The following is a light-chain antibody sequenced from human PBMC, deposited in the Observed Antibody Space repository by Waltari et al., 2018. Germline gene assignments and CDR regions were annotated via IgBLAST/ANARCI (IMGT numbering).Light chain of an antibody. CDR2: QDT. Sequence: SYELTQPPSVSVSPGPTASITCSGAQLGNKSVSWYQQKPGQSPVLIIYQDTKRPSGIPERLSGSNSGNTATLTISGTQVMDEGDYYCQAWDTISAGLGGGTKLTVL. J-gene: IGLJ2*01. CDR1: QLGNKS. CDR3: QAWDTISAG. V-gene: IGLV3-1*01.